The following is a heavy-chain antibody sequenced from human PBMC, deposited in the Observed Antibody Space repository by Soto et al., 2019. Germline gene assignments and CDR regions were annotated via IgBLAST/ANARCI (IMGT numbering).Heavy chain of an antibody. CDR2: IIPIFGTA. V-gene: IGHV1-69*13. CDR3: ARPTRYYYDSSGQSAWFDL. Sequence: SVKVSCKASGGTFSSYAISWVRQAPGQGLEWMGGIIPIFGTANYAQKFQGRVTITADESTSTAYMELSSLRSEDTAVYYCARPTRYYYDSSGQSAWFDLWGLGTLVTVS. J-gene: IGHJ5*02. D-gene: IGHD3-22*01. CDR1: GGTFSSYA.